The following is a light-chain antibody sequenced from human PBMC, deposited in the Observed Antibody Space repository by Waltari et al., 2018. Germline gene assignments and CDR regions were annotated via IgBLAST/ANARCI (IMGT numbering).Light chain of an antibody. J-gene: IGLJ2*01. CDR3: QSFDSNLNGGVL. V-gene: IGLV1-40*01. CDR1: SSNIGAGND. CDR2: GNP. Sequence: QSVLTRPPSVSGAPGQTVTISCTGSSSNIGAGNDVHWYQHLPGTAPKLLIYGNPDRPSGVPDRFSGSKSGTSASLAITGLRAEDEANYYCQSFDSNLNGGVLFGGGTKLTVL.